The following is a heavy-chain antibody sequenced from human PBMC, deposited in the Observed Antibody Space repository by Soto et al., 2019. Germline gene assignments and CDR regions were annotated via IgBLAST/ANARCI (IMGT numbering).Heavy chain of an antibody. CDR1: GFTFSSYS. V-gene: IGHV3-48*02. D-gene: IGHD6-19*01. Sequence: GGSLRLSCAASGFTFSSYSMNWVRQAPGKGLEWVSYISSSSTIYYADSVKGRFTTSRDNAKNSLFLQMNSLRDEDTAVYYCARAEGSGWYGYFQHWGQGTLVTVSS. CDR2: ISSSSTI. CDR3: ARAEGSGWYGYFQH. J-gene: IGHJ1*01.